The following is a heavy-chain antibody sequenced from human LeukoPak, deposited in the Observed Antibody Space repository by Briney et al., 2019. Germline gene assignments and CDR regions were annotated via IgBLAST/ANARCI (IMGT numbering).Heavy chain of an antibody. CDR2: ISGSGGST. V-gene: IGHV3-23*01. Sequence: PGGSLRLSCAASGFTFSSYAMSWVRQAPGKGLEWVSAISGSGGSTYYADSVKGRFTISRDNSKNTLYPQMNSLRAEDTDVYYCAKGTNSVAYYDFWSGYYLNWFDPWGQGTLVTVSS. CDR1: GFTFSSYA. D-gene: IGHD3-3*01. CDR3: AKGTNSVAYYDFWSGYYLNWFDP. J-gene: IGHJ5*02.